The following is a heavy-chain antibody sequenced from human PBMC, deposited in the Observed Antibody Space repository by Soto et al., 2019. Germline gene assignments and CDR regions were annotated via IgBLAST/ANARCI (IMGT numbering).Heavy chain of an antibody. J-gene: IGHJ4*02. Sequence: GASVKVSCKASGGTFSSYTISWVRQAPGQGLEWMGRIIPILGIANYAQKFQGRVTITADKSTSTAYMELSSLRSEDTAVYYCARDLSCSGGSCYSEGAWYWGQGTLVTVSS. CDR1: GGTFSSYT. CDR2: IIPILGIA. D-gene: IGHD2-15*01. CDR3: ARDLSCSGGSCYSEGAWY. V-gene: IGHV1-69*04.